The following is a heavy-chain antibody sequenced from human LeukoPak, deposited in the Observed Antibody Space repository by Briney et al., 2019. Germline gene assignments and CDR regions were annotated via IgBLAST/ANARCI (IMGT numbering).Heavy chain of an antibody. CDR1: GYTFTSYG. V-gene: IGHV1-18*01. Sequence: GASVKVSCKASGYTFTSYGISWVRQAPGQGLEWMGWISAYNGNTNYAQKLQGRVTMTTDTSTSTAYMELRSLRSDDTAVYYCARDYRLRFLEWPNRQGNWFDPWGQGTLVTVSS. CDR3: ARDYRLRFLEWPNRQGNWFDP. D-gene: IGHD3-3*01. CDR2: ISAYNGNT. J-gene: IGHJ5*02.